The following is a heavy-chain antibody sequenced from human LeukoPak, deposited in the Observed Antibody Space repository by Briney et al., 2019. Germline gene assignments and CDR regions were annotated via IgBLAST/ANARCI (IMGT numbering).Heavy chain of an antibody. CDR3: ARPYLERSLKFCIDV. D-gene: IGHD3-3*02. V-gene: IGHV3-30*04. CDR2: ISYDGGSR. J-gene: IGHJ6*03. CDR1: GFSFNNFA. Sequence: GRSLRLSCAASGFSFNNFAMRWVRQAPGKGLEWVAHISYDGGSRSNEDSVKGRFTISRDDSKNTLYLQMNSLTPEDTAVYYCARPYLERSLKFCIDVWGKGTTVTVSS.